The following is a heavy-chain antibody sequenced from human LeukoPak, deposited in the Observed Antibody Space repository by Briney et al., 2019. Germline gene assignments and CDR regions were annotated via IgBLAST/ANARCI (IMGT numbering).Heavy chain of an antibody. V-gene: IGHV3-23*01. J-gene: IGHJ4*02. CDR1: GFTFSSYA. CDR2: ISGSGGST. D-gene: IGHD6-19*01. CDR3: AKDPRPYSSGWYGWYYSDY. Sequence: GGSLRLSCAASGFTFSSYAMSWVRQAPGKGLEWVSAISGSGGSTYYADSVKGRFTISRDNSKNTLYLQMNSLRAEDTAVYYCAKDPRPYSSGWYGWYYSDYWGQGTLVTVSS.